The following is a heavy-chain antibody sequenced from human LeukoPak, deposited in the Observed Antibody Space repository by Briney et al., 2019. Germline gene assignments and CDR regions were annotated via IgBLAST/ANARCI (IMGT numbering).Heavy chain of an antibody. Sequence: GESLKISGKGSGYSFTSYWIGWVRQMPGKGLEWMGIIYPGDSDTRYSPSFQGQVTISADKSISTAYLQWSSLKASDTAMYYCARYVIAVAGSISYYFDYWGQGTLVTVSS. V-gene: IGHV5-51*01. CDR3: ARYVIAVAGSISYYFDY. CDR1: GYSFTSYW. CDR2: IYPGDSDT. D-gene: IGHD6-19*01. J-gene: IGHJ4*02.